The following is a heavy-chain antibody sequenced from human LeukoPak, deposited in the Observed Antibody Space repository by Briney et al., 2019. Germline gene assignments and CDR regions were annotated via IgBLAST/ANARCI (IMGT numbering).Heavy chain of an antibody. J-gene: IGHJ4*02. Sequence: GGSLRLSCAASGFTFSSYEMNWVRQAPGKGLEWVSSISSSSSNIYYADSVKGRFTISRDNSKNTLYLQMNSLRAEDTAVYYCAKDDTTGVTPNLFDYWGQGTLVTVSS. V-gene: IGHV3-21*04. CDR2: ISSSSSNI. CDR1: GFTFSSYE. CDR3: AKDDTTGVTPNLFDY. D-gene: IGHD4-23*01.